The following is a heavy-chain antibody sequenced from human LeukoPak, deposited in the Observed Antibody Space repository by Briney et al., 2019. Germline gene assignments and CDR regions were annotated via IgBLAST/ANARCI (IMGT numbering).Heavy chain of an antibody. CDR3: AKDLGYTAMVGYYFDY. J-gene: IGHJ4*02. D-gene: IGHD5-18*01. CDR1: GFTFSSHA. CDR2: ISGSGGST. Sequence: GGSLRLSCAASGFTFSSHAMSWVRQAPGKGLEWVSAISGSGGSTYYADSVKGRFTISRDNSKNTLYLQMNSLRAEDAAVYYCAKDLGYTAMVGYYFDYWGQGTLVTVSS. V-gene: IGHV3-23*01.